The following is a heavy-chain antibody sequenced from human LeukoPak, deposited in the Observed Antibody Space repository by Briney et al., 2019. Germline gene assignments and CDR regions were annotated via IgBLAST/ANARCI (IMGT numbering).Heavy chain of an antibody. CDR3: ARDVSIWWAAGTGYFDY. V-gene: IGHV7-4-1*02. CDR1: GYTFTSYA. J-gene: IGHJ4*02. D-gene: IGHD6-13*01. CDR2: INTNTGNP. Sequence: ASVKVSCKASGYTFTSYAMNWVRQAPGQGLEWMGWINTNTGNPTYAQGFTGRFVFSLDTSVSTAYLQISSLKAEDTAVYYCARDVSIWWAAGTGYFDYWGQGTLVTVSS.